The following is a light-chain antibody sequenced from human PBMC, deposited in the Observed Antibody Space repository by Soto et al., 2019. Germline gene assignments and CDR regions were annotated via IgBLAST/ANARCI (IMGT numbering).Light chain of an antibody. CDR1: QSVLYSSNNKNY. J-gene: IGKJ4*01. CDR3: QQYYSTPPT. Sequence: DIVMTQSPDSLAVSLGERATINCKSSQSVLYSSNNKNYLAWYQQKPRQPPKLLISWASTRESGVPDRFSGSGSGTDFTLTISSLQAEDVAVYYCQQYYSTPPTFGGGTKVEIK. CDR2: WAS. V-gene: IGKV4-1*01.